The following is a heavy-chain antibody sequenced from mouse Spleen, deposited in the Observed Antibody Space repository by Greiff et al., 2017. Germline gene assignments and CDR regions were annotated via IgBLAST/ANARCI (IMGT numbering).Heavy chain of an antibody. J-gene: IGHJ1*01. CDR1: GYTFTDYY. CDR3: AREKDLITTVVDWYFDV. CDR2: IYPGSGNT. Sequence: VQLQQSGAELVRPGASVKLSCKASGYTFTDYYINWVKQRPGQGLEWIARIYPGSGNTYYNEKFKGKATLTAEKSSSTAYMQLSSLTSEDSAVYFCAREKDLITTVVDWYFDVWGAGTTVTVSS. D-gene: IGHD1-1*01. V-gene: IGHV1-76*01.